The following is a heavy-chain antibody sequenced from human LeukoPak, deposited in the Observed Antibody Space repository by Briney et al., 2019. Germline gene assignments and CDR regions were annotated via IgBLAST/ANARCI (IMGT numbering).Heavy chain of an antibody. J-gene: IGHJ4*02. V-gene: IGHV3-15*01. CDR1: GFTFSNAW. D-gene: IGHD3-16*02. Sequence: PGGSLRLSCAGSGFTFSNAWMTWVRQAPGKGLECVGRIKSKVDGETTDYAAPVKGRFTISRDDSENALYLQMNSLKAEDTAVYYCTTDRPYSAGGDIAYWGQGTLVTVSS. CDR2: IKSKVDGETT. CDR3: TTDRPYSAGGDIAY.